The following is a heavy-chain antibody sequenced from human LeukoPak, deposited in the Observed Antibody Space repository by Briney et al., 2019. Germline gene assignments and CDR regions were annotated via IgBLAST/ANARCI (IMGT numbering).Heavy chain of an antibody. V-gene: IGHV1-8*01. J-gene: IGHJ6*03. CDR1: GYTFTSYD. Sequence: RASVKVSCKASGYTFTSYDINWVRQATGQGLEWMGWMNPNSGNTGYAQKFQGRVTMTRNTSISTAYMELSSLRSEDTAVYYCARAYALYYYYYYMDVWGKGTTVTVSS. CDR3: ARAYALYYYYYYMDV. CDR2: MNPNSGNT.